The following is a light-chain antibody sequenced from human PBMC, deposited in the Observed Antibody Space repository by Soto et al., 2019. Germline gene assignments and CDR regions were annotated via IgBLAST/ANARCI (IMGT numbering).Light chain of an antibody. J-gene: IGLJ2*01. Sequence: QSGLIQPPSASGSPGQSVTISCTGTSSDIGGNNYVSWYQQHPGKVSKLMIYQVNKRPSGVPDRFSGSKSGNTASLTVTGLQAEDEADYYCSSYVGSNSVVFGGGTKLTVL. CDR2: QVN. CDR3: SSYVGSNSVV. CDR1: SSDIGGNNY. V-gene: IGLV2-8*01.